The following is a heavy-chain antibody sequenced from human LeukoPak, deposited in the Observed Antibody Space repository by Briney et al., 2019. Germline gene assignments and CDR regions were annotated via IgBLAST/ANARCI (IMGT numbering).Heavy chain of an antibody. J-gene: IGHJ6*03. CDR1: GGSFSGYY. Sequence: SETLSLTCAVYGGSFSGYYWSWIRQPPGKGLEWIGEINHSGSTHYNPSLKSRVTISVDTSKNQFSLKVSSVTAADTAVYYCARVGCSSSSCNVSYYYHYYYMDVWGKGTTVTVSS. CDR3: ARVGCSSSSCNVSYYYHYYYMDV. CDR2: INHSGST. V-gene: IGHV4-34*01. D-gene: IGHD2-2*01.